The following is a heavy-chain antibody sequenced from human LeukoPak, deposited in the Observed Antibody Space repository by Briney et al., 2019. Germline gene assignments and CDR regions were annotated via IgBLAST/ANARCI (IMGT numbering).Heavy chain of an antibody. CDR2: ISESGSAK. CDR3: AREAAPVAAAQPDAVDI. J-gene: IGHJ3*02. Sequence: GGSVRLSCAVSGFTFNSYEMHWVRQAPGKGLEWVSYISESGSAKYYSDSVKGRFTISRDNAKNSLYLQMNSLRPEDTAVYHCAREAAPVAAAQPDAVDIWGQGTMVTVSS. CDR1: GFTFNSYE. V-gene: IGHV3-48*03. D-gene: IGHD2-15*01.